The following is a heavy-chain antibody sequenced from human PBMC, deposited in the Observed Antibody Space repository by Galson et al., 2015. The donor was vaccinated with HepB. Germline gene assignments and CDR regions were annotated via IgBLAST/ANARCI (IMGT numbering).Heavy chain of an antibody. CDR1: EFTFSSYW. Sequence: SLRLSCAASEFTFSSYWMNWVRQAPGKGLEWVANINPDGSEKYYVASLQGRFTISRDNAKNSLYLQMDSLRAEDTAVYYCARKISLVRGIITKPDYYYGMDVWGQGTTVTVAS. CDR2: INPDGSEK. V-gene: IGHV3-7*03. CDR3: ARKISLVRGIITKPDYYYGMDV. J-gene: IGHJ6*02. D-gene: IGHD3-10*01.